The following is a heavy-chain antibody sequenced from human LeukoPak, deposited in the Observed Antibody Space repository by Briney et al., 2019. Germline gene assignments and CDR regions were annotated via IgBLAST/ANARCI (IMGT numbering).Heavy chain of an antibody. CDR2: IYYSGST. CDR3: ARSGSSLYDY. J-gene: IGHJ4*02. Sequence: SETLSLTCTVSGGSISSYYWSWIRQPPGEGLEWIGYIYYSGSTNYNPSLKSRVTISVDTSKNQFSLKLSSVTAADTAVYYCARSGSSLYDYWGQGTLVTVSS. V-gene: IGHV4-59*01. CDR1: GGSISSYY. D-gene: IGHD6-13*01.